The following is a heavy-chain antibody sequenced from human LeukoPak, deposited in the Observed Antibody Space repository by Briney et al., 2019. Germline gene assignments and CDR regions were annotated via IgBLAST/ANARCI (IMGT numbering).Heavy chain of an antibody. V-gene: IGHV1-18*04. J-gene: IGHJ4*02. Sequence: ASVKVSCKASGYTFTSYGISWVRQAPGQGLEWMGWISVYNGNTNYAQKLQGRVTMTTDTSTSTAYKELRSLRSADAAVDYCARDEVGYSYAVSYWGQGTLVTVSS. CDR1: GYTFTSYG. CDR3: ARDEVGYSYAVSY. CDR2: ISVYNGNT. D-gene: IGHD5-18*01.